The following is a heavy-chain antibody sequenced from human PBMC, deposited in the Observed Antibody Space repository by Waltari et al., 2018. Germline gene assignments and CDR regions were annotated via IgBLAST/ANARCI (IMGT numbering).Heavy chain of an antibody. V-gene: IGHV4-39*01. Sequence: QLQLQESGPGLMKPSENLSLTCPVPGGSISRSSYYWGWIRQSPGKGLEWIASMYYSGTTYYNPTLESRVTISGDTSKNQFSLRLSSVTAADTAVYYCARHWKRNGYRFDPWGQVTLVTVSS. J-gene: IGHJ5*02. CDR3: ARHWKRNGYRFDP. CDR1: GGSISRSSYY. D-gene: IGHD5-12*01. CDR2: MYYSGTT.